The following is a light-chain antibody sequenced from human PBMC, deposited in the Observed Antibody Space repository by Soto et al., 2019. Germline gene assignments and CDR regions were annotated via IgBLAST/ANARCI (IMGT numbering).Light chain of an antibody. CDR2: WAS. V-gene: IGKV4-1*01. J-gene: IGKJ1*01. CDR3: QQYYTNSWS. Sequence: DIVMTQSPDSLAVSLGERATINCKSSQSVLYSPNNKNYLAWYQHKPGQPPKMLIYWASIRESGVPDRFSGSGSGTDVTLTISSLQSEDVAVYYCQQYYTNSWSFGQGTKVDIK. CDR1: QSVLYSPNNKNY.